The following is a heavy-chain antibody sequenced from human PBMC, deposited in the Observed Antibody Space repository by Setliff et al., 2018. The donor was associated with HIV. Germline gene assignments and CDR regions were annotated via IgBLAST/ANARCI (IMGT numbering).Heavy chain of an antibody. Sequence: SETLSLTCAVYGGSFSGFYWSWFRQPPGKGLVWLGEINHTGSTNYNPSLKSRVTISVDTSKNQVSLKLSSVTAADTAVYYCARVSTILGGAFDIWGQGTMVT. D-gene: IGHD5-12*01. CDR2: INHTGST. J-gene: IGHJ3*02. V-gene: IGHV4-34*01. CDR3: ARVSTILGGAFDI. CDR1: GGSFSGFY.